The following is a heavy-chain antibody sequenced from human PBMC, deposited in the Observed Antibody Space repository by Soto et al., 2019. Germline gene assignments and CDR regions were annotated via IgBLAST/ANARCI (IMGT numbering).Heavy chain of an antibody. CDR1: ASASTNAS. V-gene: IGHV3-15*01. D-gene: IGHD3-22*01. CDR3: TAVIYDRAVTDTDI. Sequence: GGPLTLSCLDSASASTNASRSWVPQAPGKGLEWVGRIKSINSGGPRDYAAPAKVRFTVSRDDSTTTVSLQMHSLNAEDTAVYFCTAVIYDRAVTDTDIWAQETPLTFSS. J-gene: IGHJ4*02. CDR2: IKSINSGGPR.